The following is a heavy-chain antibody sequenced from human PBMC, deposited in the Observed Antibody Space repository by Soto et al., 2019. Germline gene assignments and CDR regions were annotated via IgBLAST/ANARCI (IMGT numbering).Heavy chain of an antibody. V-gene: IGHV6-1*01. D-gene: IGHD3-10*02. CDR2: TFYRSKWYN. Sequence: PSQTLSLTCAISGDSVSSNSAAWNWIRQSPSRGLEWLGKTFYRSKWYNDYAVSVKSRIIINPGTSKNQFSLQLSSVIPEDTAVYYCARGTVRGLMITFDYWGQGTLVTVSS. CDR3: ARGTVRGLMITFDY. CDR1: GDSVSSNSAA. J-gene: IGHJ4*02.